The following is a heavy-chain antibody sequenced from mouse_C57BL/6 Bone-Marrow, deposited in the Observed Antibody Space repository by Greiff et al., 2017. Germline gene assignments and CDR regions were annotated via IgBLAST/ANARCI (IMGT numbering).Heavy chain of an antibody. J-gene: IGHJ2*01. Sequence: VQLQQPGAELVKPGASVKLSCKASGYTFTSYWMHWVKQRPGRGLEWIGRIDPNSGGTKYTEKFKSKATLTVDKPSSTAYMQLSSLTSEDSAVYYCAREAIWDPYYCDYWGQGTTLTVSS. CDR1: GYTFTSYW. CDR2: IDPNSGGT. V-gene: IGHV1-72*01. CDR3: AREAIWDPYYCDY. D-gene: IGHD4-1*01.